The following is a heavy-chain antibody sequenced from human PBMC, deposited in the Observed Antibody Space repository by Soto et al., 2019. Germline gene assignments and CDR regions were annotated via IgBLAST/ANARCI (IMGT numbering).Heavy chain of an antibody. CDR3: ASAYYYGSGHYMDV. CDR1: GCSISSSSYY. Sequence: SETLSLTCTVSGCSISSSSYYWGWIRQPPGKGLEWIGSIYYSGSTYYNPSLKSRVTISVDTSKNQFSLKLSSVTAADTAVYYCASAYYYGSGHYMDVWGKGTTVTVSS. CDR2: IYYSGST. V-gene: IGHV4-39*01. D-gene: IGHD3-10*01. J-gene: IGHJ6*03.